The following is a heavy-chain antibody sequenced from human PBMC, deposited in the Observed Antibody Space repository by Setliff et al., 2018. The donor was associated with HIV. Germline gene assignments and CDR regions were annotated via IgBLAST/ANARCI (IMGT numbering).Heavy chain of an antibody. CDR1: GGSFSGYF. D-gene: IGHD4-17*01. V-gene: IGHV4-34*01. J-gene: IGHJ5*02. CDR3: ARRPISPFTLTTGMLDP. Sequence: SETLSLTCAVYGGSFSGYFWTWIRQPPGKGLEWIGEINHSGTTNYSPSLKSRVAISVEMSKNQFSLRLFSVTAADTAVYYCARRPISPFTLTTGMLDPWGQGTLVTVSS. CDR2: INHSGTT.